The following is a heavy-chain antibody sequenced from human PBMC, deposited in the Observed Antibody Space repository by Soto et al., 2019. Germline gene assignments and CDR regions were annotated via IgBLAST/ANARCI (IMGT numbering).Heavy chain of an antibody. CDR1: GYTFTDYY. J-gene: IGHJ4*02. V-gene: IGHV1-46*03. Sequence: QVRLVQSGPEVKKPGASVKVSCKASGYTFTDYYMNWVRQAPGQGLEWMGVINPSGGYTTYGQRLQGRLSMTMDTSTNTVYMELSGLRFEDKAVYYCARGGSLVVVTAPFDYWGQGSLVIVSS. CDR2: INPSGGYT. CDR3: ARGGSLVVVTAPFDY. D-gene: IGHD2-21*02.